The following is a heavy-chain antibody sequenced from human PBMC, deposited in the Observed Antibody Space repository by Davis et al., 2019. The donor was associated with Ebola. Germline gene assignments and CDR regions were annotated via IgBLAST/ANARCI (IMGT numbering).Heavy chain of an antibody. CDR1: GFVFSSYV. CDR2: LCTSADT. J-gene: IGHJ3*01. Sequence: GGSLSLSCAASGFVFSSYVMSWVRRAPGKGLEWVSTLCTSADTYYADSVKGRFTISRDNSKNTLHLQMNSLRVEDTAIYYCAKDTSNVWFDVWGQGTMVTVSS. V-gene: IGHV3-23*01. D-gene: IGHD6-19*01. CDR3: AKDTSNVWFDV.